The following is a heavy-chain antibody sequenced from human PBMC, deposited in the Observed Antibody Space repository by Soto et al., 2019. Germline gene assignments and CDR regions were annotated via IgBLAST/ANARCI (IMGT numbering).Heavy chain of an antibody. CDR1: GYTFTGYY. CDR2: INPNSGGT. CDR3: ARDQSDAFDI. J-gene: IGHJ3*02. Sequence: GXSGKVSCKASGYTFTGYYMHWVRQAPGQGLEWMGWINPNSGGTNYAQKFKGRVTMTRDTSISTAYMELSRLRSDDTAVYYCARDQSDAFDIWGQGTMVTVSS. V-gene: IGHV1-2*02.